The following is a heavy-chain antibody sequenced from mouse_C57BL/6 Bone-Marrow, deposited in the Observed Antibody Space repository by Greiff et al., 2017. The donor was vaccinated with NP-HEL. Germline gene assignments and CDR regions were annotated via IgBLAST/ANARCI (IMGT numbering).Heavy chain of an antibody. Sequence: EVQLQESGAELVRPGASVKLSCTASGFNIKDDYMHWVKQRPEQGLEWIGWIDPENGDTEYASKFQGKATITADTSSNTAYLQLSSLTSEDTAVYYCTTELRLTGDWGQGTTLTVSS. CDR1: GFNIKDDY. J-gene: IGHJ2*01. CDR3: TTELRLTGD. V-gene: IGHV14-4*01. CDR2: IDPENGDT. D-gene: IGHD2-12*01.